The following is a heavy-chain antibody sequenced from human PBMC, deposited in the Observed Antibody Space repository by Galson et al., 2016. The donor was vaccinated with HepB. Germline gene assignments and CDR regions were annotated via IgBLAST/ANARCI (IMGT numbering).Heavy chain of an antibody. CDR1: GFSLTSTGMG. J-gene: IGHJ3*01. CDR2: IFWDDDK. D-gene: IGHD5/OR15-5a*01. Sequence: PALVKPTQTLTLTCTFSGFSLTSTGMGVGWIRQPPGKALEWLTLIFWDDDKRYSPSLKNRLTLSRDTSRSQVVLTTPNMDPVDTATYFCAHFSVSNKGGPFDVWGQGTTVVVSS. V-gene: IGHV2-5*02. CDR3: AHFSVSNKGGPFDV.